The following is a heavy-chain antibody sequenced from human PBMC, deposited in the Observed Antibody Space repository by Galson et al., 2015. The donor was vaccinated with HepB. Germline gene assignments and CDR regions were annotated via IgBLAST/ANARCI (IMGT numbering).Heavy chain of an antibody. CDR1: GGSVSSGSYY. V-gene: IGHV4-61*01. CDR2: IYYSGST. J-gene: IGHJ4*02. D-gene: IGHD1-26*01. CDR3: AREGIVGATYDY. Sequence: SETLSLTCTVSGGSVSSGSYYWSWIRQPPGKGLEWIGYIYYSGSTNYNPSLKSRVTISVDTSKNQFSLKLSSVAAADTAVYYCAREGIVGATYDYWGQGTLVTVSS.